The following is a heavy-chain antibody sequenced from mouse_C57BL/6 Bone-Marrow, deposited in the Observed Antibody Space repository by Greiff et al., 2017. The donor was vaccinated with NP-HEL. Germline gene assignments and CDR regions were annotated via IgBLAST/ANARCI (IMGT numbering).Heavy chain of an antibody. V-gene: IGHV1-4*01. D-gene: IGHD1-1*01. CDR3: ARSSTTVVADYAMDY. Sequence: QVQLQQSGAELARPGASVKMSCKASGYTFTSYTMHWVKQRPGQGLEWIGYINPSSGYTKYNQKFKDKATLTADKSSSTAYMQLSSLTSEDSAVYYCARSSTTVVADYAMDYWGQGTSVTVSS. CDR1: GYTFTSYT. CDR2: INPSSGYT. J-gene: IGHJ4*01.